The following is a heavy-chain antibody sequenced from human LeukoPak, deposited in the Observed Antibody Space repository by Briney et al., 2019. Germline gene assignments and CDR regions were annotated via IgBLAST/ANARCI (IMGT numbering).Heavy chain of an antibody. D-gene: IGHD6-19*01. CDR1: GYTFTDYY. CDR2: INPNSGAT. J-gene: IGHJ4*02. CDR3: AREGQWRSDY. V-gene: IGHV1-2*02. Sequence: ASVKVSCKASGYTFTDYYMHWVRQAPGQGIEWMGWINPNSGATNCAQDFQGRVTMTRDTSINTIYMELTRVTSDDTAVYFCAREGQWRSDYWGQGTLVTVSS.